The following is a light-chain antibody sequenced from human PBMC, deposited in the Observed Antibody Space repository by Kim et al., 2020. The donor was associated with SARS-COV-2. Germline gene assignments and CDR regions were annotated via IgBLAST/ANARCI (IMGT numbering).Light chain of an antibody. J-gene: IGLJ3*02. CDR2: SNN. CDR3: AAWDDSLSGWV. Sequence: ELTQPPSASGTPGQRVTISCSGSSSNIGRNYVYWYQQLPGTAPKLLIYSNNQRPSGVPDRFSGSKSGTSASLAIRGLRSEDEADYYCAAWDDSLSGWVFGGGTKLTVL. CDR1: SSNIGRNY. V-gene: IGLV1-47*02.